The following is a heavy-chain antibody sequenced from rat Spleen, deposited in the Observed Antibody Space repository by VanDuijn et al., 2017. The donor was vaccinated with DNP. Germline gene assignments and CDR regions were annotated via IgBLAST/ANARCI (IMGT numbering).Heavy chain of an antibody. D-gene: IGHD1-2*01. CDR2: ISTSGGST. J-gene: IGHJ4*01. V-gene: IGHV5-46*01. Sequence: EVQLVESGGGLVQPGRSMKLSCAASGFTFSSFPMAWVRQAPTKGLEWVATISTSGGSTYYRDSVKGRFTISRDNAKSTLFLQMNSLRSEETATYYCTRDNYSSYMPYYYAMDAWGQGTSVTVSS. CDR3: TRDNYSSYMPYYYAMDA. CDR1: GFTFSSFP.